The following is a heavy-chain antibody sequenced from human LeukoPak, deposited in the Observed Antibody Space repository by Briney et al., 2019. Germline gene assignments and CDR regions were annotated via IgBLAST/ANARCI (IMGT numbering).Heavy chain of an antibody. V-gene: IGHV3-30*04. J-gene: IGHJ5*02. D-gene: IGHD3-10*01. Sequence: GGSLRLSCAASGFTFSSYAMHWVRQAPGKGLEWVALISYDGSNKYYADSVKARFIISRDNSKNTVYLQMNSLRAGDTAVYYCVRNRYYYGSRNYGVPNWFDPWGQGTLVTVSS. CDR2: ISYDGSNK. CDR1: GFTFSSYA. CDR3: VRNRYYYGSRNYGVPNWFDP.